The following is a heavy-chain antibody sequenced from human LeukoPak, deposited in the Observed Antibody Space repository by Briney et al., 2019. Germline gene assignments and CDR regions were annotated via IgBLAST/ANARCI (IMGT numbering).Heavy chain of an antibody. CDR2: ISPYNGNT. CDR3: ARDPLPFRGAEFDY. Sequence: WISPYNGNTNYAQKLQGRVTMTTDTSTSTAYMELRSLRSDDTAVYYCARDPLPFRGAEFDYWGQGTLVTVSS. D-gene: IGHD4/OR15-4a*01. V-gene: IGHV1-18*01. J-gene: IGHJ4*02.